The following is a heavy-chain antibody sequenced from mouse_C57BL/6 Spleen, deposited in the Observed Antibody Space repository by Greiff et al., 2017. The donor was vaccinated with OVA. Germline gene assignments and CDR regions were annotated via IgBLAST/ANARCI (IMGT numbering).Heavy chain of an antibody. CDR3: AKSLYYYGSSSYAMDY. Sequence: QVQLQQPGAELVMPGASVKLSCKASGYTFTSYWMHWVKQRPGQGLEWIGEIDPSDSYTNYNQKFKGKSTLNVDKSFSTAYMQLSSLTSEDSAVYYGAKSLYYYGSSSYAMDYWGQGTSVTVSS. CDR2: IDPSDSYT. D-gene: IGHD1-1*01. CDR1: GYTFTSYW. V-gene: IGHV1-69*01. J-gene: IGHJ4*01.